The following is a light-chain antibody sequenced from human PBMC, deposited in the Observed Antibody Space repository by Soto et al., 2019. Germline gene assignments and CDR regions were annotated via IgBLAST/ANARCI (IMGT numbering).Light chain of an antibody. Sequence: DIVMTQSPDSLAVSLGERATINCKSGQSALYSSNNKNHLAWYQQKPGQPPKLLIYWASTRESGVPDRFSGSGSGTDFTLTISSLQAEDVAVYYCQQYYSTPFTFGQGTKLEIK. CDR2: WAS. CDR3: QQYYSTPFT. V-gene: IGKV4-1*01. CDR1: QSALYSSNNKNH. J-gene: IGKJ2*01.